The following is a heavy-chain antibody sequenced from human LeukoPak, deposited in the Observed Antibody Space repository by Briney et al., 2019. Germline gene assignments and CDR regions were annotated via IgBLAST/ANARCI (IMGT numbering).Heavy chain of an antibody. D-gene: IGHD5-12*01. J-gene: IGHJ3*02. CDR3: AKGDASGYDSLAFDI. V-gene: IGHV3-33*06. CDR2: IWCDGSNK. Sequence: GGSLRLSCAASGFTFSSYGMHWVRQAPGKGLEWVAVIWCDGSNKYYADSVKGRFTISRDNSKNTLYLQMNSLRAEDTAVYYCAKGDASGYDSLAFDIWGQGTMVTVSS. CDR1: GFTFSSYG.